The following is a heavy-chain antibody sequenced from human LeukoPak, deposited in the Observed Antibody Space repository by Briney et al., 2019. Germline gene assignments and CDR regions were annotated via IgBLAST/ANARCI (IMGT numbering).Heavy chain of an antibody. J-gene: IGHJ4*02. CDR1: GFTFSDYY. CDR3: AREESQYSSSPLGY. D-gene: IGHD6-6*01. Sequence: PGGSLRLSCAASGFTFSDYYMSWIRQAPGKGLEWVSYISSSGSTIYYADSVKGRFTISRDNAKNSLYLQMNSLRAEDTAVYYCAREESQYSSSPLGYWGQGTLVTVSS. V-gene: IGHV3-11*04. CDR2: ISSSGSTI.